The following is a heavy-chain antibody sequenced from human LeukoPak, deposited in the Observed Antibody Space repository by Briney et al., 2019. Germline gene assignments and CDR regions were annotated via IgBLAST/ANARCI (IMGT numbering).Heavy chain of an antibody. D-gene: IGHD3-3*01. V-gene: IGHV1-18*01. J-gene: IGHJ3*02. CDR3: ASSYYDFWSGERHAFDI. Sequence: WASVKVSCKASGYTFTSYGISWVRQAPGQGLEWMGWISAYNGNTNYAQKLQGRVTMTTDTSTSTAYMELRSLRSDDTAVYYCASSYYDFWSGERHAFDIWGQGTMVTVSS. CDR1: GYTFTSYG. CDR2: ISAYNGNT.